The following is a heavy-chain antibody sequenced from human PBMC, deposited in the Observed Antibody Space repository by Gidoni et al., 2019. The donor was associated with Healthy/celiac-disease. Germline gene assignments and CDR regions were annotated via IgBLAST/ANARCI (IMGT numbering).Heavy chain of an antibody. Sequence: QVQLVQSGSELKKPGASVKVSCKASGYTFTRYAMNWVRQAPGQGLEWMGWINTNTGNPTYAQGVTGRFVFSLDTSVSTAYLQISSLKAEDTAVYYCARVGPSAGTIYYYYYYMDVWGKGTTVTVSS. V-gene: IGHV7-4-1*02. CDR1: GYTFTRYA. D-gene: IGHD6-19*01. CDR2: INTNTGNP. CDR3: ARVGPSAGTIYYYYYYMDV. J-gene: IGHJ6*03.